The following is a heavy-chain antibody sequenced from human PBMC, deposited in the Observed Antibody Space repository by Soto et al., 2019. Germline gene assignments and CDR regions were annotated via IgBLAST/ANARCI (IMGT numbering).Heavy chain of an antibody. CDR3: ARRKVRGVIGVVYYYYGMDV. CDR1: GGSISSSIYY. J-gene: IGHJ6*02. Sequence: PSETLSLTCTVSGGSISSSIYYWGWIRHPPGKGLEWIGSIYYSGSTYYNPSLKSRVTISVDTSKNQFSLKLSSVTAADTAVYYCARRKVRGVIGVVYYYYGMDVWGQGTTVTVSS. D-gene: IGHD3-10*01. CDR2: IYYSGST. V-gene: IGHV4-39*01.